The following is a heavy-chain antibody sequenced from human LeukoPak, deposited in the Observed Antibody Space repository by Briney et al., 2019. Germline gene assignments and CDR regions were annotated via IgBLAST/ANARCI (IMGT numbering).Heavy chain of an antibody. Sequence: GRSLRLSCAASGFTFSSYGMHWVRQAPGKGLEWVAVIWYDGSNKYYADSVKGRFTISRDNSKNTLYLRMNSLRAEDTAVYYCARLKVAGTGYYYYGMDVWGKGTTVTVSS. CDR2: IWYDGSNK. D-gene: IGHD6-19*01. J-gene: IGHJ6*04. CDR3: ARLKVAGTGYYYYGMDV. V-gene: IGHV3-33*01. CDR1: GFTFSSYG.